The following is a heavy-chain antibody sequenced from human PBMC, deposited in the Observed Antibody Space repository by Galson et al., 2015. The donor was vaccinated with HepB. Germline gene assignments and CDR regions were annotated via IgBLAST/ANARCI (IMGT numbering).Heavy chain of an antibody. CDR2: ISYDGSNK. CDR1: GFTFSSYA. D-gene: IGHD3-22*01. V-gene: IGHV3-30-3*01. J-gene: IGHJ4*02. CDR3: ARDLTMIVVVIRGGFDY. Sequence: SLRLSCAASGFTFSSYAMHWVRQAPGKGLEWVAVISYDGSNKYCADSVKGRFTISRDNSKNTLYLQMNSLRAEDTAVYYCARDLTMIVVVIRGGFDYWGQGTLVTVSS.